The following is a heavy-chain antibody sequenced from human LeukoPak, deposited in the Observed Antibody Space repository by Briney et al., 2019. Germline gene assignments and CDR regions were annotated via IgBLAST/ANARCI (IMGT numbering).Heavy chain of an antibody. Sequence: ASVKVSCKASGYTFTNNGISWARQAPGQGLEWMGWISTSNRNTNYADNFQGRLTLTADSSTTTAYMELRSLTSDDTAVYYCTTDGGPYCAGDCYPGDYWGQGTLVTVSS. J-gene: IGHJ4*02. V-gene: IGHV1-18*01. D-gene: IGHD2-21*02. CDR3: TTDGGPYCAGDCYPGDY. CDR2: ISTSNRNT. CDR1: GYTFTNNG.